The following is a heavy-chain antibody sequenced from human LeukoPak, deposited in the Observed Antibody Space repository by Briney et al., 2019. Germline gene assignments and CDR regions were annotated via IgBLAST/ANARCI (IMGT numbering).Heavy chain of an antibody. J-gene: IGHJ6*03. V-gene: IGHV4-59*01. CDR2: IYYSGRT. CDR1: GGSISSYY. D-gene: IGHD3-22*01. CDR3: ARARGPDDSSGYPYYYYYMDV. Sequence: PSETLSLTCTVSGGSISSYYWSWIRQPPGKGLEWFGDIYYSGRTNYNPSLKSRVTISVDTSKNQFSLKLSSVTAADTAVYYCARARGPDDSSGYPYYYYYMDVWGKGTTVTVSS.